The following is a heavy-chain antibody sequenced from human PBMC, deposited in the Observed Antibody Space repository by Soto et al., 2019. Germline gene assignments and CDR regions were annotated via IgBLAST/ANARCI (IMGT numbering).Heavy chain of an antibody. CDR1: GYSFTSYW. D-gene: IGHD2-2*01. CDR2: IYPGDSDT. CDR3: ARHGCSSTSCYDNYYYYGMDV. Sequence: GESLKISCKGSGYSFTSYWIGWVRQMPGKGLEWMGIIYPGDSDTRYSPSFQGQVTISADKSISTAYLQWSSLKASGTAMYYCARHGCSSTSCYDNYYYYGMDVWGQGTTVTVSS. J-gene: IGHJ6*02. V-gene: IGHV5-51*01.